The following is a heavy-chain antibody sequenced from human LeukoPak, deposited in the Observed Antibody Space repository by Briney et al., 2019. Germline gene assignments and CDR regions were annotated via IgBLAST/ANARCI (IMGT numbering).Heavy chain of an antibody. CDR2: VSGSGDTT. CDR3: AKSDYYDESGHPSSFEY. D-gene: IGHD3-16*01. CDR1: GFPFSSYA. Sequence: GGSLRLSCAASGFPFSSYAMSWVRQPPGKGLEWVSGVSGSGDTTYYADSVKGRLTISRDNSKNTLYLQMDSLRAEDAAIYYCAKSDYYDESGHPSSFEYWGQGTLVTVSS. V-gene: IGHV3-23*01. J-gene: IGHJ4*02.